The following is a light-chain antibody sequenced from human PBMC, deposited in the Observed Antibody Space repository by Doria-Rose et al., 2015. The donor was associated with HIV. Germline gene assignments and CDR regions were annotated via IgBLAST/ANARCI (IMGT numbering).Light chain of an antibody. Sequence: TQSPSSLSASVGDRVTITCRASQSISSYLNWYQQKPGKAPKLLIFAASSLQSGVPSRFSGSGSGTDFTLTISSLQPEDFATYYCQQSFSTLPLTFGGGTKVEI. CDR1: QSISSY. CDR2: AAS. J-gene: IGKJ4*01. V-gene: IGKV1-39*01. CDR3: QQSFSTLPLT.